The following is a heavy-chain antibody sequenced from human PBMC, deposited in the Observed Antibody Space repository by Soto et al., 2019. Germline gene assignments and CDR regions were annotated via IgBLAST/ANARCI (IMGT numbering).Heavy chain of an antibody. Sequence: VQVEESGGGLVLPGGSLRLSCAVSVVSEFSFSDEYMDWVRQAPGKGLEWVGRSRNRVNSHSTAYAASVQGRFTISRDDSKRTVYLQMNNLKTEDTAVYYCCRVDPRAKSPDYWGQGTLVTVSS. J-gene: IGHJ4*02. D-gene: IGHD3-9*01. CDR1: VVSEFSFSDEY. CDR2: SRNRVNSHST. V-gene: IGHV3-72*01. CDR3: CRVDPRAKSPDY.